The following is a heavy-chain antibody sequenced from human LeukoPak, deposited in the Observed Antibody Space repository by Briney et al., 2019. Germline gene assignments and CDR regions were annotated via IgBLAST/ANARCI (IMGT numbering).Heavy chain of an antibody. V-gene: IGHV4-34*01. CDR2: INHGGST. D-gene: IGHD3-22*01. CDR3: ARSPVSDSSGREPFDI. Sequence: PSETLPLTCAVYGGSFSGYYWSWIRQPPGKGLEWIGEINHGGSTNYNPSLKSRVTISVDTSKNQFSLKLSSVTAADTAVYYCARSPVSDSSGREPFDIWGQGTMVTVSS. CDR1: GGSFSGYY. J-gene: IGHJ3*02.